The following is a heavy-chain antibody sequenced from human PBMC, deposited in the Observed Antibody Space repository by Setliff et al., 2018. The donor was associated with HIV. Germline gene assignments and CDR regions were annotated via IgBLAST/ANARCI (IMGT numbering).Heavy chain of an antibody. J-gene: IGHJ4*02. Sequence: PSETLSLTCGVFGGSFSGFYWNWIRQPPGKGLEWIGEINHSGSTNYNPSLKSRVTISVDTSKNHFSLRLNSVTAADTAVYFCARAPRYYRGWYIPEYFDNWGEGTLVTVSS. D-gene: IGHD6-19*01. CDR2: INHSGST. V-gene: IGHV4-34*01. CDR3: ARAPRYYRGWYIPEYFDN. CDR1: GGSFSGFY.